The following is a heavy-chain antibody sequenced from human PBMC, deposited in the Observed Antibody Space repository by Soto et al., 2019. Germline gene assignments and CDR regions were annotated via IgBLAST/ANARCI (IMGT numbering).Heavy chain of an antibody. V-gene: IGHV1-69*13. CDR3: AREALVGAAKEDY. CDR1: GGTFSSYA. D-gene: IGHD1-26*01. CDR2: IIPIFGTA. Sequence: SVKVSCKASGGTFSSYAISWVRQAPGQGLEWMGGIIPIFGTANYAQKFQGRVTITADESTSTAYMELSSLRSEDTAVYYCAREALVGAAKEDYWGQGTLVTVSS. J-gene: IGHJ4*02.